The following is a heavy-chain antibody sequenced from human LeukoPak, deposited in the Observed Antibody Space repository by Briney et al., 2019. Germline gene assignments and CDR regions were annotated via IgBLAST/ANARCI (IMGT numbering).Heavy chain of an antibody. J-gene: IGHJ3*02. D-gene: IGHD3-10*01. CDR2: INPNSGGT. V-gene: IGHV1-2*02. CDR1: GYTFTAYY. CDR3: ARSRGIRPNYYGSGSYPKNDAFDI. Sequence: ASVKVSCKASGYTFTAYYIHWVRQAPGQGLEWMEWINPNSGGTNFAQKFQGRVTMTRDTSISTAYMELSRLRSDDTAVYYCARSRGIRPNYYGSGSYPKNDAFDIWGQGTMVTVSS.